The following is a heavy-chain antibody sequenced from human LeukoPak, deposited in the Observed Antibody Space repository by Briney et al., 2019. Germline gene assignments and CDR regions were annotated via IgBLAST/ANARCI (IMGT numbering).Heavy chain of an antibody. D-gene: IGHD6-13*01. V-gene: IGHV3-23*01. J-gene: IGHJ4*02. Sequence: GGSLRLSCSASGFTFSSYAMHWVRQAPGKGLEWVSSIDSSGDYTFYADSVKGRFTISRDNSKDTLYLQLSGLRAEDTAIYYCGKEFSSGWFFWGQGTLVSVSS. CDR2: IDSSGDYT. CDR3: GKEFSSGWFF. CDR1: GFTFSSYA.